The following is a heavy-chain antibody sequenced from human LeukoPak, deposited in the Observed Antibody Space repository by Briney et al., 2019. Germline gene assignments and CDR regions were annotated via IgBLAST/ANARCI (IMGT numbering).Heavy chain of an antibody. V-gene: IGHV3-66*01. J-gene: IGHJ4*02. CDR1: GYTFTSYG. D-gene: IGHD3-10*01. Sequence: SCKASGYTFTSYGISWVRQAPGKGLEWVSVIYSGGSTYYADSVKGRFTISRDNSKNTLYLQMNSLRAEDTAVYYCARALFRGANRYFDYWGREPWSPSPQ. CDR3: ARALFRGANRYFDY. CDR2: IYSGGST.